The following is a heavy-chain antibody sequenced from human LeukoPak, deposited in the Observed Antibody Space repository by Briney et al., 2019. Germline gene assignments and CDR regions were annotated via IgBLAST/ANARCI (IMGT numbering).Heavy chain of an antibody. Sequence: SETLSLTCAVYGGSFSGYYWSWIRQPPGKGLEWIGEINHSGSTNYNPSLKSRVTISVDTSKNQFSLKLSSVTAADTAVYYCARDGNYGSGSYSNWGQGTLVTVSS. D-gene: IGHD3-10*01. CDR1: GGSFSGYY. CDR3: ARDGNYGSGSYSN. V-gene: IGHV4-34*01. CDR2: INHSGST. J-gene: IGHJ4*02.